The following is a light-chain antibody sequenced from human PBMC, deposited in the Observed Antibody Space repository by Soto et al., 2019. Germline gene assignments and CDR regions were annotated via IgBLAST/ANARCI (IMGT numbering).Light chain of an antibody. CDR1: QSVTNSY. CDR3: QQYGRSPGLLT. Sequence: EIVLTQSPGTLSLSPGERVTLSCRASQSVTNSYLAWYQQKPGQAPRLLIYDASTRATGIPDRFSGSGSGTAFTLTISRLEPEDFAVYYCQQYGRSPGLLTFGPGTKVHIK. V-gene: IGKV3-20*01. J-gene: IGKJ3*01. CDR2: DAS.